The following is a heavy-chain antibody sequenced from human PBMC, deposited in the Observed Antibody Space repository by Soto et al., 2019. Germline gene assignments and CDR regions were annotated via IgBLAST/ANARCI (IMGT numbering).Heavy chain of an antibody. J-gene: IGHJ6*02. V-gene: IGHV3-33*01. CDR3: ARDQGLGYSYGQSSYYYYYGMDV. CDR2: IWYDGSNK. Sequence: PGGSLRLSCAASGFTFSSYGMHWVRQAPGKGLEWVAVIWYDGSNKYYADSVKGRFTISRDNSKNTLYLQMNSLRAEDTAVYYCARDQGLGYSYGQSSYYYYYGMDVWGQGTTVTSP. D-gene: IGHD5-18*01. CDR1: GFTFSSYG.